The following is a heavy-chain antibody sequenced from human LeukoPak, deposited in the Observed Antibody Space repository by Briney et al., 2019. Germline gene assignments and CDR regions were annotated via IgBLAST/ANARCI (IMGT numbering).Heavy chain of an antibody. CDR2: INEDGSEK. D-gene: IGHD2-15*01. Sequence: GGSLRLSCAPSRFTFSSFWMTWVRQAPGKGLEWVANINEDGSEKDYVDSVKGRFTISRDNAKNSLYLQMNSLRGDDTAVYYCATVAGDCSGGRCYLLRFDYWGQGTLVTVSS. CDR3: ATVAGDCSGGRCYLLRFDY. J-gene: IGHJ4*02. V-gene: IGHV3-7*01. CDR1: RFTFSSFW.